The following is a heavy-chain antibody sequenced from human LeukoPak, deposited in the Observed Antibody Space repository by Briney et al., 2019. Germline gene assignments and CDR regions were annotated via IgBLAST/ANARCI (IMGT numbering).Heavy chain of an antibody. D-gene: IGHD2-21*02. V-gene: IGHV1-2*02. CDR1: GYTFTSYY. CDR2: INPNSGGT. CDR3: ARVRSKVTPDY. Sequence: ASVKVSCKASGYTFTSYYMHWVRQAPGQGLEWMGWINPNSGGTNYARKFQGRVTMTRDTSISTAYMELSRLRSDDTAVYYCARVRSKVTPDYWGQGTLVTVSS. J-gene: IGHJ4*02.